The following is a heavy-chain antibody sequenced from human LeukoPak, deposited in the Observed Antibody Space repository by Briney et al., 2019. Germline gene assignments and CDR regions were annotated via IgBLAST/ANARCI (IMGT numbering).Heavy chain of an antibody. V-gene: IGHV1-69*04. Sequence: ASVKVSCKASGYTFTSYGISWVRQAPGQGLEWMGRIIPILGIANYAQKFQGRVTITADKSTSTAYMELSSLRSEDTAVYYCARDAEGSGSYYLDYYYGMDVWGQGTTVTVSS. CDR2: IIPILGIA. D-gene: IGHD3-10*01. J-gene: IGHJ6*02. CDR1: GYTFTSYG. CDR3: ARDAEGSGSYYLDYYYGMDV.